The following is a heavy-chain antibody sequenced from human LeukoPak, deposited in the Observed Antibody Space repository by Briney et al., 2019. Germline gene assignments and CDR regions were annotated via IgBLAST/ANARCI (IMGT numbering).Heavy chain of an antibody. CDR2: IYHSGST. CDR3: ARDRGDYDSSGYYGYFDY. Sequence: SETLSPTCTVSGGSIRSHYWSWIRQPPGKGLEWIGYIYHSGSTNYNPSLKSRVTILVDTSKNQFSLKLSSVTAADTAVYYCARDRGDYDSSGYYGYFDYWGQGALVTVSS. V-gene: IGHV4-59*11. J-gene: IGHJ4*02. CDR1: GGSIRSHY. D-gene: IGHD3-22*01.